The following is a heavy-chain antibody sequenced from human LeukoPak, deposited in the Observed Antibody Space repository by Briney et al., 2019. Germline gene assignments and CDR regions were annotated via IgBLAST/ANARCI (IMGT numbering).Heavy chain of an antibody. Sequence: GGSLRLSCAASGFTFSSYAMSWVRQAPANGLEWVSAISISGDTTYYADAVKGRFTISRDNSKNTVYLQMNSLRAEDTAVYYCANEIRPNDYWGQGTLVTVSS. CDR2: ISISGDTT. V-gene: IGHV3-23*01. CDR1: GFTFSSYA. J-gene: IGHJ4*02. D-gene: IGHD4-17*01. CDR3: ANEIRPNDY.